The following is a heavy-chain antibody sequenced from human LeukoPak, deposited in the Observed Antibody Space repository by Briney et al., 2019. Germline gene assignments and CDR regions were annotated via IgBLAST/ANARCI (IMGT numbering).Heavy chain of an antibody. CDR1: GGSISSSSYY. CDR3: ARDSPPHSSSGLGAFDI. J-gene: IGHJ3*02. D-gene: IGHD6-13*01. CDR2: IYYSGST. Sequence: PSETLSLTCTVSGGSISSSSYYWGWIRQPPGKGLEWIGSIYYSGSTYYNPSLKSRVTISVDTSKNQFSLKLSSVTAADTAVYYCARDSPPHSSSGLGAFDIWGQGTMVTVSS. V-gene: IGHV4-39*07.